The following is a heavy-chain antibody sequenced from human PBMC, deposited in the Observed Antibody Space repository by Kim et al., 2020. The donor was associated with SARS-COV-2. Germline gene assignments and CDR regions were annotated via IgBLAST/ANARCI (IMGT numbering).Heavy chain of an antibody. CDR3: AKVAGDYGDYGAWFDP. V-gene: IGHV3-23*01. CDR1: GFTFSSYA. Sequence: GGSLRLSCAASGFTFSSYAMSWVRQAPGKGLEWVSAISGSGGSTYYADSVKGRFTISRDNSKNTLYLQMNSLRADDTAVYYCAKVAGDYGDYGAWFDPWGQGTLVTVSS. J-gene: IGHJ5*02. CDR2: ISGSGGST. D-gene: IGHD4-17*01.